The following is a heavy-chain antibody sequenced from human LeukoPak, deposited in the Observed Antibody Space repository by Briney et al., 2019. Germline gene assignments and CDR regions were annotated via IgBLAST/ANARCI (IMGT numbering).Heavy chain of an antibody. CDR2: IRSEANSFAT. J-gene: IGHJ4*02. D-gene: IGHD1-26*01. CDR1: GFTFSDSA. V-gene: IGHV3-73*01. Sequence: GGSLRLSCATSGFTFSDSAIHWVRQASGKGLEWIGRIRSEANSFATAYAASVEGRFTISRDDSKNTLYLQMNSLKTEDTAVYYCTTGAGSGSYLFDYWGQGTLVTVSS. CDR3: TTGAGSGSYLFDY.